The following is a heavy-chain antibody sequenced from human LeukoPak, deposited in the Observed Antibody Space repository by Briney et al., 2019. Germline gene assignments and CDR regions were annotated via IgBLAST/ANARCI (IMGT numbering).Heavy chain of an antibody. V-gene: IGHV1-69*05. J-gene: IGHJ4*02. Sequence: SVKVSCKASGGTFSSYAISWVRQAPGQGLEWMGGIFPIFGTANYAQKFQGRVTITTDESTSTAYMELSSLRSEDTAVYYCARGGGWSRFLDYWGQGTLVTVSS. D-gene: IGHD6-19*01. CDR3: ARGGGWSRFLDY. CDR2: IFPIFGTA. CDR1: GGTFSSYA.